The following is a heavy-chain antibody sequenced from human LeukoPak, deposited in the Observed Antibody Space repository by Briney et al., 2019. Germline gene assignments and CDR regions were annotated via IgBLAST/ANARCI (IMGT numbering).Heavy chain of an antibody. D-gene: IGHD6-19*01. CDR3: ARIDGQWLYDY. CDR2: INAGNGNT. CDR1: GYTFTSYA. Sequence: GASVKVSCKASGYTFTSYAMHWVRQAPGQRLEWMGWINAGNGNTKYSQKFQGRVTITRDTSASTAYMELSSLGSEDTAVYYCARIDGQWLYDYWGQGTLVTVSS. V-gene: IGHV1-3*01. J-gene: IGHJ4*02.